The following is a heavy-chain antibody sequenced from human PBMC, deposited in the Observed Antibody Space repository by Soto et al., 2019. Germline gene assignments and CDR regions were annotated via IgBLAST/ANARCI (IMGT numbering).Heavy chain of an antibody. J-gene: IGHJ5*01. D-gene: IGHD3-16*02. CDR3: ARCPLPCRRSYRFPYGDS. V-gene: IGHV4-31*03. CDR1: GASINSAAYY. Sequence: PSATLSLTYTVSGASINSAAYYWSWIRQRPGEGLRWIGFVSYSGNTYHRPSLWSRLVLSVDTSKNQFSLELDFMTAADTAVSYCARCPLPCRRSYRFPYGDSWG. CDR2: VSYSGNT.